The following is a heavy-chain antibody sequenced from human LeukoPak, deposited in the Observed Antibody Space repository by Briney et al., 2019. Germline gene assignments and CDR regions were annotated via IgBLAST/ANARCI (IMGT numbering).Heavy chain of an antibody. Sequence: ASVKVSCKASGYTFTSYGISWVRQAPGQGLEWMGWINPNSGGTNYAQKFQGRVTMTRGTSISTAYMELSRLRSDDTAVYYCARAGYDSSGSYYFDYWGQGTLVTVSS. CDR2: INPNSGGT. CDR3: ARAGYDSSGSYYFDY. D-gene: IGHD3-22*01. J-gene: IGHJ4*02. CDR1: GYTFTSYG. V-gene: IGHV1-2*02.